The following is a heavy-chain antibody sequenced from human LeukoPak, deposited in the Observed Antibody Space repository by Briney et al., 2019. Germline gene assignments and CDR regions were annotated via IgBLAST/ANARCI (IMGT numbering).Heavy chain of an antibody. CDR3: AKDLNHYELLTGYDHLVDH. CDR2: ISSGSSPI. D-gene: IGHD3-9*01. V-gene: IGHV3-48*04. Sequence: GGSLRLTCAASGFTITCWSMNCVRQAPGKGMEWLSYISSGSSPIYYADSVKGRFTISRDDAKNLVYLQMNSLRVEDTAVYYCAKDLNHYELLTGYDHLVDHWGQGTLVTVAT. J-gene: IGHJ4*02. CDR1: GFTITCWS.